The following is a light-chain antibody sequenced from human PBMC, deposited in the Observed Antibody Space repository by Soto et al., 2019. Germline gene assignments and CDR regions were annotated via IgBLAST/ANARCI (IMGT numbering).Light chain of an antibody. J-gene: IGKJ1*01. CDR1: QSVSIS. CDR3: QQYNAWPRT. CDR2: DAS. Sequence: ENVLAQSPATPALSPGERAPLPCRASQSVSISLAWYQQKPGQAPRLLIFDASTRATGIPARFSGSGSGTEFTLTITSLQSEDFAVYYCQQYNAWPRTFGQGTKVDIK. V-gene: IGKV3-15*01.